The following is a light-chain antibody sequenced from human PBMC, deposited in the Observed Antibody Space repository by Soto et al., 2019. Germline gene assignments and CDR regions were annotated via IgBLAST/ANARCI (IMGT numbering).Light chain of an antibody. V-gene: IGKV3-20*01. CDR1: QSVSGSF. J-gene: IGKJ1*01. CDR3: HQRQSWPRT. CDR2: GAS. Sequence: ELVLTQSPGTLSLSPGERATLSCRASQSVSGSFLAWYQQEPGQAPRLLISGASRRATGIPDRFSGSGSGTDFTLTISRLEPEDFAVYYCHQRQSWPRTFGQGTTVDIK.